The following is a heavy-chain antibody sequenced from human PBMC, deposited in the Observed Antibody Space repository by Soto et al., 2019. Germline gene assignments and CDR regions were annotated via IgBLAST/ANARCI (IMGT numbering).Heavy chain of an antibody. D-gene: IGHD2-15*01. CDR3: ARGGLGYCSGGSCYSGGGNDY. Sequence: EVQLVESGGGLVQPGGSLRLSCAASGFTFSSYSMNWVRQAPGKGLEWVSYISSSSSTIYYTDSVKGRFTISRDNAKNSLYLQMNSLRAEDTAVYYCARGGLGYCSGGSCYSGGGNDYWGQGTLVTVSS. CDR2: ISSSSSTI. J-gene: IGHJ4*02. V-gene: IGHV3-48*01. CDR1: GFTFSSYS.